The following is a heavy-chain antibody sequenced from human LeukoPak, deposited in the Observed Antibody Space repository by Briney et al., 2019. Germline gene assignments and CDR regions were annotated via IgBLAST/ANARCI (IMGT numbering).Heavy chain of an antibody. D-gene: IGHD5-12*01. Sequence: SETLSLTCAVYGGSFSGYYWSWIRQPPGKGLGWIGEINHSGSTNYNPSLKSRVTISVDTSKNQFSLKLSSVTAADTAVYYCARNIVATILTGYYYYMDVWGKGTTVTVSS. V-gene: IGHV4-34*01. CDR1: GGSFSGYY. CDR3: ARNIVATILTGYYYYMDV. CDR2: INHSGST. J-gene: IGHJ6*03.